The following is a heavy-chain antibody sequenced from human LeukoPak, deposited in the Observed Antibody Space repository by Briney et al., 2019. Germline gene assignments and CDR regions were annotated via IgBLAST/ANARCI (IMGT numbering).Heavy chain of an antibody. CDR2: ISSSSSTI. CDR1: GFIFSSYS. V-gene: IGHV3-48*01. CDR3: ARVLHKRNYDSRVYYGY. Sequence: GGSLRLSCAASGFIFSSYSMNWVRQAPGKGLEWVSYISSSSSTIYYADSVKGRFTISRDNAKNSLYLRMNSLRAEDTAVYYCARVLHKRNYDSRVYYGYWGQGTLVTVSS. D-gene: IGHD3-22*01. J-gene: IGHJ4*02.